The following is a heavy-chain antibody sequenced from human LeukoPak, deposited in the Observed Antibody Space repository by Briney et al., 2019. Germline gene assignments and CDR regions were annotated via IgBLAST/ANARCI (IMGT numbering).Heavy chain of an antibody. D-gene: IGHD3-10*01. CDR2: IKHHGSDE. CDR3: ARIGGSGTYWDY. Sequence: GGSLRLSCAASGFTFSDYWMSWVRPAPGKGLEWVANIKHHGSDEHYVDSVRGRFTISRDNAKNSLFLQMNSLRAEDTAVYYCARIGGSGTYWDYWGQGTLVTVSS. CDR1: GFTFSDYW. J-gene: IGHJ4*02. V-gene: IGHV3-7*01.